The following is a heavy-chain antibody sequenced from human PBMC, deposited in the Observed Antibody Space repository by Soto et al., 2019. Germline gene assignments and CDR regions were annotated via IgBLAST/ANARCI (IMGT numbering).Heavy chain of an antibody. V-gene: IGHV4-31*03. CDR2: IYYSGST. Sequence: SETLSLTCTVSGGSISSGGYYWSWIRQHPGKGLEWIGYIYYSGSTYYNPSLKSRVTISVDTSKNQFSLKLSSVTAADTAVYYCARDGGSSWPNWFDPWGQGTLVTVSS. CDR1: GGSISSGGYY. D-gene: IGHD6-13*01. J-gene: IGHJ5*02. CDR3: ARDGGSSWPNWFDP.